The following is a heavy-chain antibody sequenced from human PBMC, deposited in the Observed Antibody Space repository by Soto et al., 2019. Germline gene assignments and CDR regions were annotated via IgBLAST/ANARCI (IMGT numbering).Heavy chain of an antibody. CDR1: GHTFTSYD. CDR3: ARVKRGYSSSWYVYGMDV. J-gene: IGHJ6*02. D-gene: IGHD6-13*01. Sequence: ASVKVSCKASGHTFTSYDINWVRQATGQGLEWMGWMNPNSGNTGYAQKFQGRVTMTRNTSISTAYMELSSLRSEDTAVYYCARVKRGYSSSWYVYGMDVWGQGTTVTVSS. V-gene: IGHV1-8*01. CDR2: MNPNSGNT.